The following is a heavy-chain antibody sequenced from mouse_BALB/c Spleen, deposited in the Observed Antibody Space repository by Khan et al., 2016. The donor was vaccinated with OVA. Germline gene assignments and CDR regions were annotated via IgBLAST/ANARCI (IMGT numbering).Heavy chain of an antibody. CDR3: ARWKYRYDGYFDY. V-gene: IGHV3-8*02. CDR2: ISYSGST. J-gene: IGHJ2*01. CDR1: GDSITSGY. D-gene: IGHD2-14*01. Sequence: EVQLQESGPSLVKPSQTLSLTCSVTGDSITSGYWNWIRKFPGNKLEYMGYISYSGSTYYNPSLKSRISITRDTSKNQYYLQLNYVTTEDTATYYCARWKYRYDGYFDYWGQGTTLTVSS.